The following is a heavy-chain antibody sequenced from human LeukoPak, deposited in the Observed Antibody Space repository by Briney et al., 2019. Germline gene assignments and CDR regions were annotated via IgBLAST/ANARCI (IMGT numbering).Heavy chain of an antibody. D-gene: IGHD1-26*01. CDR1: GGSFSGYY. CDR3: ARGKSGSYFYYFDY. CDR2: INHSGST. J-gene: IGHJ4*02. V-gene: IGHV4-34*01. Sequence: SETLSLTCAVYGGSFSGYYWSWIRQPPGKGLEWIGEINHSGSTNYNPSLKSRVTISVDTSKNQFSLKLSSVTAEDTAVYYCARGKSGSYFYYFDYWGQGTLVTVSS.